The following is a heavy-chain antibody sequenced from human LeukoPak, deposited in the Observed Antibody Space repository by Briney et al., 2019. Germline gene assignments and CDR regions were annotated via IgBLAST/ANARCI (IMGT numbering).Heavy chain of an antibody. CDR1: GFTFSSYG. D-gene: IGHD4-17*01. V-gene: IGHV3-33*01. CDR2: IWYDGSNK. J-gene: IGHJ4*02. Sequence: GGSLRLSCAASGFTFSSYGMHWVRQAPGKGLEWVAVIWYDGSNKYYADSVKGLFTISRDNSKNTLYLQMHSLRAEDTAVYYCASGVADYGDYVWYYFDYWGQGTLVTVSS. CDR3: ASGVADYGDYVWYYFDY.